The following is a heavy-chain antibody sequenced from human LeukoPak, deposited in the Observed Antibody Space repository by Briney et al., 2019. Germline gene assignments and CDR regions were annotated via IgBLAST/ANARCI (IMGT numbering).Heavy chain of an antibody. CDR1: GGSFSGYY. J-gene: IGHJ4*02. CDR2: INHSGST. V-gene: IGHV4-34*01. D-gene: IGHD6-19*01. Sequence: SETLSLTCAVYGGSFSGYYWSWIRQPPGKWLEWIGEINHSGSTNYNPSLKSRVTISVDTSKNQFSLKLSSVTAADTAVYYCAREEVWGIAVAGTYYFDYWGQGTLVTVSS. CDR3: AREEVWGIAVAGTYYFDY.